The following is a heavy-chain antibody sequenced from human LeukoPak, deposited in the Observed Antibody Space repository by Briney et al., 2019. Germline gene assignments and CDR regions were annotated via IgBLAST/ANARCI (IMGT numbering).Heavy chain of an antibody. J-gene: IGHJ5*02. CDR3: ASSTIFGVVANWFDP. CDR2: INHSGGT. V-gene: IGHV4-34*01. Sequence: PSETLSLTCAVYGGSFSGYYWSWIRQPPGRGLEWIGEINHSGGTNYNPSLKSRVTISVDTSKNQFSLRLSSVTAADTAVYYCASSTIFGVVANWFDPWGQGTLVTVSS. D-gene: IGHD3-3*01. CDR1: GGSFSGYY.